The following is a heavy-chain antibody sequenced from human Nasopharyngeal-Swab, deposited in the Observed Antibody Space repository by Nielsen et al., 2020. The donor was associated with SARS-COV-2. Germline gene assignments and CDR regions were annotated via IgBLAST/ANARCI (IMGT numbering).Heavy chain of an antibody. CDR2: ISYDGSNK. V-gene: IGHV3-30*18. CDR1: GFTFSSYG. J-gene: IGHJ6*02. CDR3: AKDGSIAAAGDYYYHGMDV. Sequence: GESLKISCAASGFTFSSYGMHWVRQAPGKGLEWVAVISYDGSNKYYADSVKGRFTISRDNSKNTLYLQMNSLRAEDTAVYYCAKDGSIAAAGDYYYHGMDVWGQGTTVTVSS. D-gene: IGHD6-13*01.